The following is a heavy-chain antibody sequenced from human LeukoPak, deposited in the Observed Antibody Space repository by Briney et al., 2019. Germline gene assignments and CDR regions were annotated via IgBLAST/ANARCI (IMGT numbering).Heavy chain of an antibody. CDR3: ARDLGDTGDY. J-gene: IGHJ4*02. Sequence: GGSLRLSCAASGFSFSSYEMNWVRQAPGKGLEWVSIIYSDGTTYYADSVKGRFTISRDNSKNTLYLQMNSLRAEDTAVYYCARDLGDTGDYWGQGTQVTVSS. CDR2: IYSDGTT. CDR1: GFSFSSYE. D-gene: IGHD3-16*01. V-gene: IGHV3-66*01.